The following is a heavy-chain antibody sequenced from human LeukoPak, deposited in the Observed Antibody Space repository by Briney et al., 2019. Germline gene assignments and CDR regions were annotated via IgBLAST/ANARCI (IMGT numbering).Heavy chain of an antibody. D-gene: IGHD6-13*01. J-gene: IGHJ4*02. CDR1: GFSFSVFW. CDR3: ARDSSPDY. Sequence: PGGSLRLSCAASGFSFSVFWMNWVRQAPGKGLEWVSYISSSSSTIYYADSVKGRFTISRDNAKNSLYLQMNSLRAEDTAVYYCARDSSPDYWGQGTLVTASS. V-gene: IGHV3-48*01. CDR2: ISSSSSTI.